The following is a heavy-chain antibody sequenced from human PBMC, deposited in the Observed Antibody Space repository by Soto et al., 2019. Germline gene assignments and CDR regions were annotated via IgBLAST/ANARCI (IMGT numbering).Heavy chain of an antibody. D-gene: IGHD6-13*01. V-gene: IGHV4-31*03. CDR1: GGSISSGGYY. Sequence: QVQLQESGPGLVKPSQTLSLTCTVSGGSISSGGYYWSWIRQHPGKGQEWIGYIYYSGSTYYNPSPMSRVTISVDTSKNQFSLKPSSVTAADTAVYYCASGRSSSFWFDPWGQGTLVTVSS. CDR3: ASGRSSSFWFDP. CDR2: IYYSGST. J-gene: IGHJ5*02.